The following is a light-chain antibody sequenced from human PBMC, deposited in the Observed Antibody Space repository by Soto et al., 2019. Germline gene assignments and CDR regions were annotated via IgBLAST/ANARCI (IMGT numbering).Light chain of an antibody. CDR1: ESIYINS. V-gene: IGKV3-20*01. J-gene: IGKJ3*01. CDR2: GAS. CDR3: QKYGPSPWT. Sequence: EIVLTQSPGTLSLSPGESATLSCKARESIYINSFAWYYQKPGQPPRLLIYGASTRATGNPDRFSGSGSGTDFVLGIDRLVVEDSGIYYCQKYGPSPWTFRPGTRVDIK.